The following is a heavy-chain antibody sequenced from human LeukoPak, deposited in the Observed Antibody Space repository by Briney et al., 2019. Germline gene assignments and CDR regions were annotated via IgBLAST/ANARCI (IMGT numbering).Heavy chain of an antibody. V-gene: IGHV3-7*01. CDR1: GFTFNDYY. Sequence: AGGSLRLSCAASGFTFNDYYMSWIRQAPGKGLEWVATIKYDGREEYYLNSVKGRFTISRDNSKNTLYLQMNSLRAEDTAVYYCAKQAVWIGFFYDAFDIWGQGTMVTVSS. CDR2: IKYDGREE. CDR3: AKQAVWIGFFYDAFDI. J-gene: IGHJ3*02. D-gene: IGHD3-10*01.